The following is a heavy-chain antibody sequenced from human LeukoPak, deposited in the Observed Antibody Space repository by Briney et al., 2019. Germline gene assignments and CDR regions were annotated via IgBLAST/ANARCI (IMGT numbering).Heavy chain of an antibody. CDR1: GFTFSSYS. Sequence: HPGGSLRLSCAASGFTFSSYSMNWVRQAPGKGLEWVSGISGSGGNTYYTDSVRGRLSISRDNSKNTLYLQVNSLRAEDTAVYYCAKGRTEGGTLALDYWGQRTLVTVSS. V-gene: IGHV3-23*01. D-gene: IGHD6-19*01. CDR3: AKGRTEGGTLALDY. CDR2: ISGSGGNT. J-gene: IGHJ4*02.